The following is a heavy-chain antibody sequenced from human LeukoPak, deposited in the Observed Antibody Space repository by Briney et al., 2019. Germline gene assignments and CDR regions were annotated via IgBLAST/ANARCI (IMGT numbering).Heavy chain of an antibody. Sequence: SETLSLTCTVSGGSISSYYWSWLRQPAGKGLEWIGHIYTSGSTNYNPSLKSRVTMSVDTSKNQFSLKVTSVTAADTAVYYCARATWYVGMDVWGQGTTVTVSS. CDR1: GGSISSYY. J-gene: IGHJ6*02. CDR3: ARATWYVGMDV. CDR2: IYTSGST. D-gene: IGHD1-14*01. V-gene: IGHV4-4*07.